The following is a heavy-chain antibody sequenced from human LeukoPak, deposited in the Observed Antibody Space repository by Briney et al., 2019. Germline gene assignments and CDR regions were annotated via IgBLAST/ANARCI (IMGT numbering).Heavy chain of an antibody. D-gene: IGHD2-21*02. CDR1: GYTFTGYY. J-gene: IGHJ4*02. CDR3: ARDLGAYCGGNCYSFDY. Sequence: ASVKVSCKASGYTFTGYYMHWVRQAPGQGLEWMGWINPNSGGTNYAQKFQGRVTMTRDTSISTAYMELSRLRSDDTAVYYCARDLGAYCGGNCYSFDYWGQGTLVTVSS. CDR2: INPNSGGT. V-gene: IGHV1-2*02.